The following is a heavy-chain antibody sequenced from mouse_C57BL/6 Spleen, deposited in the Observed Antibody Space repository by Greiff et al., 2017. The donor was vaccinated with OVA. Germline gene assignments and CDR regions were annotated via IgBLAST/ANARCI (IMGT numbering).Heavy chain of an antibody. CDR3: DHRDSSGFPFAD. CDR1: GYAFSSSW. V-gene: IGHV1-82*01. Sequence: QVQLKESGPVLVKPGASVKISCKASGYAFSSSWMNWVKQRPGKGLEWIGRIYPGDGDNNYNGKFKGKATLTADKSTSTAYMQLISLTSEDSAVSFCDHRDSSGFPFADWGQGTLVTVSA. CDR2: IYPGDGDN. J-gene: IGHJ3*01. D-gene: IGHD3-2*02.